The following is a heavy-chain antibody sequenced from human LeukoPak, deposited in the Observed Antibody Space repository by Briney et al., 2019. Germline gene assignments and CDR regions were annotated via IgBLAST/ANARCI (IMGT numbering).Heavy chain of an antibody. CDR3: ATAYSGSYYYFDY. V-gene: IGHV4-39*01. D-gene: IGHD1-26*01. J-gene: IGHJ4*02. CDR1: AGAISNSSSY. CDR2: VYYTGTP. Sequence: SETLSLTCTVSAGAISNSSSYWGWIRQPPGKGLEWIGTVYYTGTPYYNPSLKSRLTISVDSSKNQFSLKLTSMTAADTAVFYCATAYSGSYYYFDYWGQGTLVTVSS.